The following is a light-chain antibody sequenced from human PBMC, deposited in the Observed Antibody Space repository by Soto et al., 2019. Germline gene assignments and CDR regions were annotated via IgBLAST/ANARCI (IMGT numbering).Light chain of an antibody. CDR2: EGS. CDR3: SSYAGSSIVV. Sequence: QSVLTQPASVSGSPGQSITISCTGTSSDVGSYNLVSWYQQHPGKAPKLMIYEGSKRPSGVSNRFSGSKSGNTASLTISGLQAEDEADYYCSSYAGSSIVVFGGGTQLTVL. J-gene: IGLJ2*01. CDR1: SSDVGSYNL. V-gene: IGLV2-23*01.